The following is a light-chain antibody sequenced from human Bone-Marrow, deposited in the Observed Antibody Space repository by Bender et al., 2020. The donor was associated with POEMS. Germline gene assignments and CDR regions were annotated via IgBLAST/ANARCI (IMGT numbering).Light chain of an antibody. V-gene: IGLV1-44*01. CDR3: AVWDDSLNGWV. CDR1: SSNIGAHA. CDR2: SSH. Sequence: QSVLTQPPSASGTPGQRVTISCSGRSSNIGAHAVNWYQHLPGTAPKLLIYSSHRRPSEVPDRFSGSRSGTSASLAIGGLQSEDEADYYCAVWDDSLNGWVFGGGTKLTFL. J-gene: IGLJ3*02.